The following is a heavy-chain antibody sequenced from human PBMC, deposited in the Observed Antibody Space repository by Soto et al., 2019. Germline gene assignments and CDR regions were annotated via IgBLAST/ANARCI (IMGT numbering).Heavy chain of an antibody. J-gene: IGHJ4*02. CDR1: GFTFTSSA. CDR2: IVVGSGNT. CDR3: AALAASSYYYDSSGYYLFDY. D-gene: IGHD3-22*01. V-gene: IGHV1-58*01. Sequence: SVKVSCKASGFTFTSSAVQWVRQARGQRLEWIGWIVVGSGNTNYAQKFQERVTITRDMSTSTAYMELSSLRSEDTAVYYCAALAASSYYYDSSGYYLFDYWGQRTLVTVSS.